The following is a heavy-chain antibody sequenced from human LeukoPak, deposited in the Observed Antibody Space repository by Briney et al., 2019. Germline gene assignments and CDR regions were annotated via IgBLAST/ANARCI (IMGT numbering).Heavy chain of an antibody. CDR2: ISSGSSYI. J-gene: IGHJ3*01. D-gene: IGHD1-26*01. CDR1: GFTFSSYS. V-gene: IGHV3-21*01. CDR3: VRGGAGRTEDDVFDF. Sequence: GGSLRLSCAASGFTFSSYSMNWVRQAPGKGLEWVSSISSGSSYIYYADSVKGRLTISRDNAKNSLYLQMNSLRAEDTARYYCVRGGAGRTEDDVFDFWAPGTMVTVSS.